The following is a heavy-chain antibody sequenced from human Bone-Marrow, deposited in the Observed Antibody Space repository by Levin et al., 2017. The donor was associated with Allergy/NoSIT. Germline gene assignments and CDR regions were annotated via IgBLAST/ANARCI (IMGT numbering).Heavy chain of an antibody. CDR2: MYGSRTT. CDR3: ARGGSSGLPLH. D-gene: IGHD3-10*01. CDR1: GGFVSSAGYS. J-gene: IGHJ4*02. V-gene: IGHV4-30-2*06. Sequence: SETLSLTCAVSGGFVSSAGYSWGWIRQSPGTGLEWIGFMYGSRTTYYNPSLKSRVTMSLDRSNNRFSLKLTSVTAADTAVYYCARGGSSGLPLHWGQGTLVTVSS.